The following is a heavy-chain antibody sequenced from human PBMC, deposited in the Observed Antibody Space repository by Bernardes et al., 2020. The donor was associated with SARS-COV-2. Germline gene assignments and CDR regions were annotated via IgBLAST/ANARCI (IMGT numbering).Heavy chain of an antibody. Sequence: GGSLRLSCAASGFTFSSYWMHWVRQAPGKGLVWVSRINSDGSSTSYADSAKGRFTISRDNAKNTLYLQMNSLRAEDTAVYYCAKDIPPDHDVLLWFGESPNWFDPWGQGTLVTVSS. CDR1: GFTFSSYW. J-gene: IGHJ5*02. CDR3: AKDIPPDHDVLLWFGESPNWFDP. V-gene: IGHV3-74*01. D-gene: IGHD3-10*01. CDR2: INSDGSST.